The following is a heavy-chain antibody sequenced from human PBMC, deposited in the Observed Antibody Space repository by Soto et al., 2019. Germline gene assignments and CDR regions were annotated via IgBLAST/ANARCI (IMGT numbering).Heavy chain of an antibody. D-gene: IGHD6-6*01. CDR1: GYTFTSYD. CDR3: ARGQRGAARPGVYYYYYYMDV. J-gene: IGHJ6*03. V-gene: IGHV1-8*01. CDR2: MNPNSGNT. Sequence: GASVKVSCKASGYTFTSYDINWVRQATGQGLEWMGWMNPNSGNTGYAQKFQGRVTMTRNTSISTAYMELSSLRSEDTAVYYCARGQRGAARPGVYYYYYYMDVWGKGTTVTVSS.